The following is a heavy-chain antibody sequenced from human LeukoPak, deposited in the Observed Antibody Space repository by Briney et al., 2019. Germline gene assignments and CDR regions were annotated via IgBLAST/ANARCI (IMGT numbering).Heavy chain of an antibody. CDR3: AKDIGADWNYAPYYFDY. V-gene: IGHV3-9*03. D-gene: IGHD1-7*01. CDR2: NSWNSGSI. Sequence: PGRSLRLSCAASGFTFDDYAMHWVRQAPGKGLEGVSGNSWNSGSIGYADSVKGRFTISRDNAKNSLYLQMNSLRAEDMALYYCAKDIGADWNYAPYYFDYWGQGTLVTVSS. CDR1: GFTFDDYA. J-gene: IGHJ4*02.